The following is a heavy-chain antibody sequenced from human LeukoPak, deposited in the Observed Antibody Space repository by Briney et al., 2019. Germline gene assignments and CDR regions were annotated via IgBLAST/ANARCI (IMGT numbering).Heavy chain of an antibody. Sequence: APVTVSCKASGYTFTGYYMHWVRQAPGQALEWLGGINPNSGDSNYAQKFQGWVTMTRDTSISTAYMELSRLRSDDTAVYYCAREAWSGYCSGGSCYSCGMDVWGKGTTVTVSS. D-gene: IGHD2-15*01. V-gene: IGHV1-2*04. CDR3: AREAWSGYCSGGSCYSCGMDV. CDR2: INPNSGDS. CDR1: GYTFTGYY. J-gene: IGHJ6*04.